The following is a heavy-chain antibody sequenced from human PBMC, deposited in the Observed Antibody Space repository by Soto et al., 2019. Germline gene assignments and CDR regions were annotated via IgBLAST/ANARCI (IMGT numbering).Heavy chain of an antibody. CDR3: ARSQGSSTSCEIYDYYYYGMDV. V-gene: IGHV1-69*01. J-gene: IGHJ6*02. CDR1: GGTFSSYA. D-gene: IGHD2-2*01. CDR2: IIPISDTT. Sequence: QVQLVQSGAEVKKPGSSVKVSCKASGGTFSSYAISWVRQAPGQGLEWMGGIIPISDTTNYAQKFQGRVTITADESTSTAYMELSSLRSEDTAAYYCARSQGSSTSCEIYDYYYYGMDVWGQGTTVTVSS.